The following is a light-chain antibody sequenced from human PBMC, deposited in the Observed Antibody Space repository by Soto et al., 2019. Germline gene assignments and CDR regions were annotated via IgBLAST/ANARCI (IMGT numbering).Light chain of an antibody. CDR1: QYIDKF. Sequence: IHMSQTQSSRAASVGGIVLGTRQASQYIDKFLNWYQQKSGKAPKLLISDASNLETGVPSRFSGGGSRTDYTLGLTSLQPGDAAISNCEQYDDLAITLGQGTRLEIK. J-gene: IGKJ5*01. V-gene: IGKV1-33*01. CDR2: DAS. CDR3: EQYDDLAIT.